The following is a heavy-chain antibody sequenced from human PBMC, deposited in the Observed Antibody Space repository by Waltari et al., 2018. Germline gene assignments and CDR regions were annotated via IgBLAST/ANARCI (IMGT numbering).Heavy chain of an antibody. CDR1: GGSISSSSYY. J-gene: IGHJ4*02. CDR3: ARFLGYCSGGSCYYFDY. V-gene: IGHV4-39*01. Sequence: QLQLQESGPGLVKPSETLSLTCTVSGGSISSSSYYWGWIRQPPGKGLEWIGSIYYSGSTYYNPSLKSRVTISVDTSKNQVSLKLSSVTAADTAVYYCARFLGYCSGGSCYYFDYWGQGTLVTVSS. CDR2: IYYSGST. D-gene: IGHD2-15*01.